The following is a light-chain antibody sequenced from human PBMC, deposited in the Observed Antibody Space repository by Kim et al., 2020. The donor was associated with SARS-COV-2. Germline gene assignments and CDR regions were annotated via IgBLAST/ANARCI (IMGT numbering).Light chain of an antibody. CDR2: DVS. V-gene: IGLV2-14*03. J-gene: IGLJ3*02. CDR1: SSDVGGYNS. CDR3: SAYTRSTTWL. Sequence: GQSITISCTGTSSDVGGYNSVSWYQQHPGKAPQHMIYDVSNRPSGVSYRFSGSKSANTASLTISGLQAEDEADYYCSAYTRSTTWLFGGGTQLTVL.